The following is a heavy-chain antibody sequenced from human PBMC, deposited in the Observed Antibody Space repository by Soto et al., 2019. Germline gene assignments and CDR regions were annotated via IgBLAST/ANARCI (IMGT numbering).Heavy chain of an antibody. CDR2: VSPYNGHT. CDR1: GYTFTSFG. J-gene: IGHJ5*02. V-gene: IGHV1-18*01. Sequence: QDQLVQSGAEVKKPGASVKVSCKASGYTFTSFGIGWVRQAPGQALEWLGWVSPYNGHTRYAQEVEGRVTMTTETSTSTAYMELRSLRSDDTAVYYCARVTFVELSWFDPWGQGTLVTVSS. CDR3: ARVTFVELSWFDP. D-gene: IGHD3-10*01.